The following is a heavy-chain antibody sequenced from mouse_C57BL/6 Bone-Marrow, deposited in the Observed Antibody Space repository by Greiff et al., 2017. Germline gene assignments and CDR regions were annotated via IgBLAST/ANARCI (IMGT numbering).Heavy chain of an antibody. V-gene: IGHV2-5*01. J-gene: IGHJ4*01. CDR1: GFSLTSYG. CDR3: AKGYYGYYAMDD. Sequence: QVQLKESGPGLVQPSQSLSITCTVSGFSLTSYGVHWVRQSPGKGLEWLGVIWRGGSTDYNAAFMSRLSITKDTSESQGFFKMNSLQADDTAIYYCAKGYYGYYAMDDWGQGTSVTVSS. CDR2: IWRGGST. D-gene: IGHD1-1*01.